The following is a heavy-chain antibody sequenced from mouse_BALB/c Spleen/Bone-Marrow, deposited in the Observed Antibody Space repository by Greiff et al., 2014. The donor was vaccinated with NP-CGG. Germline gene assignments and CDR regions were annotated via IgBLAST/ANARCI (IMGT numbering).Heavy chain of an antibody. D-gene: IGHD1-1*01. CDR1: GFTFSSYG. CDR2: ISSGDGYT. J-gene: IGHJ3*01. CDR3: ARLRGGGYYGFVAY. V-gene: IGHV5-6*01. Sequence: EVKLMESGGALVKPGGSLKLSCAASGFTFSSYGMSWVRQTPDKRLEWVATISSGDGYTYYPDSVKGRFTISRDNAKNTLYLQMSSLTSEDSAMYDCARLRGGGYYGFVAYWGQGTLVTVSA.